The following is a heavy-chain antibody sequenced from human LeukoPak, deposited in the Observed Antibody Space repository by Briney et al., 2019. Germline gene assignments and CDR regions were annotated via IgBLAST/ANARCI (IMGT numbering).Heavy chain of an antibody. CDR1: GYTFTNYY. V-gene: IGHV1-69*02. J-gene: IGHJ3*02. CDR3: ARLSQQTFDI. CDR2: IIPILGIA. Sequence: SVKVSCKASGYTFTNYYMHWVRQAPGQGLEWMGRIIPILGIANYAQKFQGRVTITADKSTSTAYMELSSLRSDDTAVYYCARLSQQTFDIWGQGTLVTVSS.